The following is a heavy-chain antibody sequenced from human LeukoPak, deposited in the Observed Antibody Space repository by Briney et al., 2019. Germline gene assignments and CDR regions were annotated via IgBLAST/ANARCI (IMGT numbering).Heavy chain of an antibody. CDR2: IRYDGSNK. J-gene: IGHJ4*02. D-gene: IGHD5-12*01. Sequence: GGSLRLSCAASGFTFSSYGMHWVRQAPGKGLEWVAFIRYDGSNKYYADSVKGRFTISRDNSKNTLYLQMNSLRAEDTAVYYCARDLGWESGYDIFDYWGRGTLVTVSS. CDR1: GFTFSSYG. CDR3: ARDLGWESGYDIFDY. V-gene: IGHV3-30*02.